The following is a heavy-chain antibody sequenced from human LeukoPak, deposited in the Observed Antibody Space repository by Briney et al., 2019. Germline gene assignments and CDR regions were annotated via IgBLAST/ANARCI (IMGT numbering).Heavy chain of an antibody. Sequence: SETLSLTCTVSGGSISGTYYWSWIRQPPGKGLEWIGYIYYTGTTGSNPSLKSRVTISLDTSKNQFSLNLSSVTAADTAVYYCARRWVYDKRAFDAWGQGTMVTVSS. CDR1: GGSISGTYY. V-gene: IGHV4-59*08. D-gene: IGHD3-16*01. J-gene: IGHJ3*01. CDR2: IYYTGTT. CDR3: ARRWVYDKRAFDA.